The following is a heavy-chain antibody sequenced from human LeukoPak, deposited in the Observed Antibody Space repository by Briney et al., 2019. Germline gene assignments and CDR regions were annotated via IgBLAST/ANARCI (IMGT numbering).Heavy chain of an antibody. CDR3: ARGRYSAGDNWFDP. CDR2: IHYTGST. J-gene: IGHJ5*02. CDR1: GGSITSSY. D-gene: IGHD3-9*01. Sequence: AETLSLTCTVSGGSITSSYWSWIWQSPGKGLEWIGYIHYTGSTNYNPSLKSRVTMLIDTSKNQFSLKLSSVTAADTAVYYCARGRYSAGDNWFDPWGQGTLVTVSS. V-gene: IGHV4-59*01.